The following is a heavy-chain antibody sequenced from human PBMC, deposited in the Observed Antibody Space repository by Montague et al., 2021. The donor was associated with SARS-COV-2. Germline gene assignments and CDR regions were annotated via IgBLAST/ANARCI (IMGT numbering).Heavy chain of an antibody. CDR1: GFTFGDYA. V-gene: IGHV3-9*01. Sequence: SLRLSCAASGFTFGDYAMHWVRQAPGKGLEWVSGISWNSGSIGYADSVKGRFTISRDNAKNSLYLQMNSLRAEDTALYYCAKDWDYYDSSGYIGYWGQATLVTVSS. J-gene: IGHJ4*02. D-gene: IGHD3-22*01. CDR3: AKDWDYYDSSGYIGY. CDR2: ISWNSGSI.